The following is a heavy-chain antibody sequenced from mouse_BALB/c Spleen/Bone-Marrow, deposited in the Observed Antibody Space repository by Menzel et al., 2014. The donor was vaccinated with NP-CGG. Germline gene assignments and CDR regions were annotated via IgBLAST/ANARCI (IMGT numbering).Heavy chain of an antibody. V-gene: IGHV7-3*02. Sequence: DVHLAESGAGLIQPGGSLRLSCAPSGLTFTDYYMSWVRQPPGKALEWLGFIRNKANGYTTEYSASVKGRFTISRDNSQSILYLQMNTLRAEDSATYYCARDYGNYVLFAYWGQWTLVTVSA. J-gene: IGHJ3*01. CDR3: ARDYGNYVLFAY. D-gene: IGHD2-1*01. CDR1: GLTFTDYY. CDR2: IRNKANGYTT.